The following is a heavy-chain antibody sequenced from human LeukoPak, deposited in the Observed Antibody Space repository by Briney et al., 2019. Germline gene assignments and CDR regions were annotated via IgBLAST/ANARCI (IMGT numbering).Heavy chain of an antibody. J-gene: IGHJ4*02. CDR3: AKGGYNYAPGLDY. CDR2: ITRSSFYI. Sequence: GGSLRLSCAASGFTFSSYTMIWVRQAPGKGLEWVSSITRSSFYIFYADSVKGRFTISRDNAKNSLYLQMNSLRAEDTAVYYCAKGGYNYAPGLDYWGQGTLVTVSS. CDR1: GFTFSSYT. V-gene: IGHV3-21*01. D-gene: IGHD5-18*01.